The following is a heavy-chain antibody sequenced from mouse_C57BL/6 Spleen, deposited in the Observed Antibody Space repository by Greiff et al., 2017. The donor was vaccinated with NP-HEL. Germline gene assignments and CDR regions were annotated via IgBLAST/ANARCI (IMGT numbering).Heavy chain of an antibody. J-gene: IGHJ3*01. V-gene: IGHV5-4*01. Sequence: EVKLVESGGGLVKPGGSLKLSCAASGFTFSSYAMSWVRQTPEKRLEWVATISDGGSYTYYPDNVKGRFTISRDNAKNNLYLQMSHLKSEDTAMYYCARDRDYSGSSGAWFAYWGQGTLVTVSA. CDR2: ISDGGSYT. D-gene: IGHD1-1*01. CDR3: ARDRDYSGSSGAWFAY. CDR1: GFTFSSYA.